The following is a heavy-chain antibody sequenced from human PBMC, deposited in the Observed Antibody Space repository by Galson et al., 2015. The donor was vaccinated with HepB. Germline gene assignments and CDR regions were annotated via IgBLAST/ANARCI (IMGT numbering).Heavy chain of an antibody. J-gene: IGHJ6*03. V-gene: IGHV3-23*01. D-gene: IGHD1-20*01. CDR1: GFTFSSYA. CDR2: ISGSGGST. CDR3: AGRRHNWNDPHYYYYYMDV. Sequence: SLRLSCAASGFTFSSYAMSWVRQAPGKGLEWVSAISGSGGSTYFADSVKGRFTISRDNSKNTLYLQMNSLRAEDTAVYYCAGRRHNWNDPHYYYYYMDVWGKGTTVTVSS.